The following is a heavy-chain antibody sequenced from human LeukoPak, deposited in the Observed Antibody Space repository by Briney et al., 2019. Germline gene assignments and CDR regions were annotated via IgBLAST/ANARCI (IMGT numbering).Heavy chain of an antibody. V-gene: IGHV4-59*01. Sequence: SETLSPTCTVSGGSISSYYWSWIRQPPGKGLEWIGYIYYSGSTNYNPSLKSRVTISVDTSKNQFSLKLSSVTAADTAVYYCARGAAAEHYWGQGTLVTVSS. J-gene: IGHJ4*02. CDR1: GGSISSYY. CDR2: IYYSGST. CDR3: ARGAAAEHY. D-gene: IGHD6-13*01.